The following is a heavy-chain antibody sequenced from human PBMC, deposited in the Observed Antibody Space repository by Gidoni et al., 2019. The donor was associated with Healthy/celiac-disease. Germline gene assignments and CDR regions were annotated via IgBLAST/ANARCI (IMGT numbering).Heavy chain of an antibody. J-gene: IGHJ4*02. CDR3: ARGTAVAGTDSGSY. Sequence: QVQLQQWGAGLLKPSETLSLTCAVYGGSFSGYYWSWIRQPPGKGLEWIGEINHSGSTNYNPSLKSRVTISGDTSKNQFSLKLSSVTAADTAVYYCARGTAVAGTDSGSYWGQGTLVTVSS. D-gene: IGHD6-19*01. CDR2: INHSGST. V-gene: IGHV4-34*01. CDR1: GGSFSGYY.